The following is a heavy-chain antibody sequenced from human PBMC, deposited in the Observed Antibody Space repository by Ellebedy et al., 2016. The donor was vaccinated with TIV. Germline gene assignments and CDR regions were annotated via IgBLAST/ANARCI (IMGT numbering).Heavy chain of an antibody. V-gene: IGHV3-30*18. Sequence: GGSLRLSCAASGFTSSDHYMDWVRQAPGKGLEWVALISYEGSNKYYADSVKGRFTISRDNSKNTLYLRMNSLRVEDTAVYYCAKGPEQWLIKSGGFEDWGQGTLVTVSS. CDR3: AKGPEQWLIKSGGFED. J-gene: IGHJ4*02. CDR2: ISYEGSNK. CDR1: GFTSSDHY. D-gene: IGHD6-19*01.